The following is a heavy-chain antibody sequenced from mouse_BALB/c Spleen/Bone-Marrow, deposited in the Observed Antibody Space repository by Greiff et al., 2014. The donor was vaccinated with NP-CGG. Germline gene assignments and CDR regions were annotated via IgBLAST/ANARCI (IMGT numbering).Heavy chain of an antibody. V-gene: IGHV1-5*01. CDR3: TTLARNKFDY. CDR1: GYTFSNYW. Sequence: VQLQQSGTVLARPGAAVKMSCKASGYTFSNYWMDWVKQRPGQGLEWIGTIYPGNSDTTYNQKFKGKATLTAVTSTSTAYMELSSLTNEDSAVYYCTTLARNKFDYWGQGTTLTVSS. CDR2: IYPGNSDT. D-gene: IGHD3-1*01. J-gene: IGHJ2*01.